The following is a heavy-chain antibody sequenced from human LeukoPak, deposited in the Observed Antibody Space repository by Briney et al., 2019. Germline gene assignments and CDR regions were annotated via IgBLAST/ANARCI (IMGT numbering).Heavy chain of an antibody. CDR1: GGSISSSGYY. D-gene: IGHD5-18*01. J-gene: IGHJ6*03. Sequence: SETLSLTCTVSGGSISSSGYYWSWIRQPPGKGLEWIGEINHSGSTNYNPSLKSRATISVDTSKNQFSLKLSSVTAADTAVYYCARRPLGSYGYQYYYYYMDVWGKGTTVTVSS. CDR2: INHSGST. CDR3: ARRPLGSYGYQYYYYYMDV. V-gene: IGHV4-39*07.